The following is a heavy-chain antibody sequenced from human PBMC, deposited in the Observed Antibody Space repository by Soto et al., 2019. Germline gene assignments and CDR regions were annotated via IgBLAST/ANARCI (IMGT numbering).Heavy chain of an antibody. J-gene: IGHJ4*02. D-gene: IGHD1-1*01. CDR3: ASGGQPIDF. CDR1: GYTFTSYA. CDR2: INAGSGNT. Sequence: ASVKVSCKASGYTFTSYAMHWVRQAPGQRLEWMGWINAGSGNTKYSQKFQGRVTITRDTSASTAYMELSSLRSEDTALYYCASGGQPIDFWGQGSLVTVSS. V-gene: IGHV1-3*01.